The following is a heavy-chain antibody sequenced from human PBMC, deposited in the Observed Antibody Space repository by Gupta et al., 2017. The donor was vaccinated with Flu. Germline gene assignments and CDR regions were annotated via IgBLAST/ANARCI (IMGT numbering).Heavy chain of an antibody. CDR2: ISYDGSNK. D-gene: IGHD5-12*01. V-gene: IGHV3-30*18. CDR1: GFTFSRYG. Sequence: QVQLVESGGGVVQPGRSLRLSCAASGFTFSRYGMHWVRQAPGKGLEWVAVISYDGSNKYYADSVKGRFTISRDNSKNTLYLQMNSLGVEDTAVYYCAKDRVYSGYDFYYGMDVWGQGTTVTVSS. J-gene: IGHJ6*02. CDR3: AKDRVYSGYDFYYGMDV.